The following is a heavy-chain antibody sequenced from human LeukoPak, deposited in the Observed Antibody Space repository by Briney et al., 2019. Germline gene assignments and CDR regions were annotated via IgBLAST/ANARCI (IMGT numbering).Heavy chain of an antibody. Sequence: ASVKVSCKASGYTFTSYDINWVRQATGQGLEWMGWMNPNSGNTGYAQKFQGRVTMTRSTSISTAYMELSSLRSEDTAVHYCARVRGYCSSTSCYGWWFDPWGQGTLVTVSS. D-gene: IGHD2-2*01. CDR3: ARVRGYCSSTSCYGWWFDP. J-gene: IGHJ5*02. V-gene: IGHV1-8*01. CDR1: GYTFTSYD. CDR2: MNPNSGNT.